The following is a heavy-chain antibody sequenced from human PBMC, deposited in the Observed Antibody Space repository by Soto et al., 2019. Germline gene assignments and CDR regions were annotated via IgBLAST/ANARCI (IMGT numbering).Heavy chain of an antibody. CDR1: GLTFNNYA. V-gene: IGHV3-23*01. CDR2: ISAGDGST. Sequence: GGSLRLSCAASGLTFNNYAMSWVRQAPGKGLEWISAISAGDGSTYYADSVKGRFTISRDNSKNTLYLQMSSLRAEDTAVYYCASPPRPTLADNIFDYWGQGTLVTVSS. D-gene: IGHD1-20*01. J-gene: IGHJ4*02. CDR3: ASPPRPTLADNIFDY.